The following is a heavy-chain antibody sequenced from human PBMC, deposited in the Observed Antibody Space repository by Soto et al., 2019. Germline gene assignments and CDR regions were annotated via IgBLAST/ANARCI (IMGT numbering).Heavy chain of an antibody. Sequence: GSLRLSCAASGFTFSSYAMHWVRQAPGKGLEWVAVISYDGSNKYYADSVKGRFTISRDNSKNTLYLQMNSLRAEDTAVYYCARERPHGTGFDYWGQGTLVTVSS. CDR2: ISYDGSNK. CDR3: ARERPHGTGFDY. CDR1: GFTFSSYA. V-gene: IGHV3-30-3*01. D-gene: IGHD1-1*01. J-gene: IGHJ4*02.